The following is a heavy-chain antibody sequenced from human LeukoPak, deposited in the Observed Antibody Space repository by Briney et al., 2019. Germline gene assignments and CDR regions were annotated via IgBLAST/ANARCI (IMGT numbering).Heavy chain of an antibody. CDR1: GYSISSGYY. V-gene: IGHV4-38-2*02. J-gene: IGHJ4*02. CDR2: IYHSGST. Sequence: PSETLSLTCAVSGYSISSGYYWGWIRQPPGKGLEWIGSIYHSGSTYYNPSLKSRVTISVDTSKNQFSLKLSSVTAADTAVYYCARERVYDAFPLGDYWGQGTLVTVSS. CDR3: ARERVYDAFPLGDY. D-gene: IGHD3-3*01.